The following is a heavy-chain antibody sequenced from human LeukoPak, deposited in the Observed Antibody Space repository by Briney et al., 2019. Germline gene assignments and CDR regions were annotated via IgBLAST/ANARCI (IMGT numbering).Heavy chain of an antibody. CDR1: GYTFTGYY. CDR3: ARDQGDYYFDY. CDR2: INPKSGGT. Sequence: ASVKVSCKASGYTFTGYYIHWVRQAPGQGLEWMGWINPKSGGTKYAQKFRGRVTMTRNTSISTAYMDLRSLTSDDTAVYYCARDQGDYYFDYWDQGILVTVSS. J-gene: IGHJ4*02. D-gene: IGHD3-16*01. V-gene: IGHV1-2*02.